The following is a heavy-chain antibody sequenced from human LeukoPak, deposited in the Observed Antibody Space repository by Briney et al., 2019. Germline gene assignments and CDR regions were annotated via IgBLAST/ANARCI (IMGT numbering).Heavy chain of an antibody. CDR2: IIPIFGTA. Sequence: SVKVSCKASGGTFSSYAISWVRQAPGQGLEWMGGIIPIFGTANYAQKFQGRVTITADESTSTAYMELSSLRSEDTAVYYCARAAHYDSSGYYSDGVYWGQGTLITVSS. D-gene: IGHD3-22*01. V-gene: IGHV1-69*13. CDR3: ARAAHYDSSGYYSDGVY. CDR1: GGTFSSYA. J-gene: IGHJ4*02.